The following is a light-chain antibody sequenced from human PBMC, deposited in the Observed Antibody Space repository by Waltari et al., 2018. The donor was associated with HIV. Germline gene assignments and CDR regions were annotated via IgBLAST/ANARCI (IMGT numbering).Light chain of an antibody. CDR3: QSYDTRSSGFLV. Sequence: QSVLTPQPSVSWAPGQTVTLSCTGRSPHIGAHYDVRWSQQLPGRAPKVLVYGNIYRPPGVPDRFSGSKSGTSASLAITGLQADDEGYYYCQSYDTRSSGFLVFGGGTKVTVL. V-gene: IGLV1-40*01. J-gene: IGLJ3*02. CDR2: GNI. CDR1: SPHIGAHYD.